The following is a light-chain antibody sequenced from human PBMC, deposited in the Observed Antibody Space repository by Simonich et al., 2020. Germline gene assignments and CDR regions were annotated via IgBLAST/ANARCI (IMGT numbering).Light chain of an antibody. CDR2: AAS. CDR3: QQANSFPWT. Sequence: DSQMTQSPSSVSASVKNRVTITCRASQEISSLLAWYQQKPGKAPKLLIYAASSLQSGVPLRFSGSGSGTDFTLTISSLEPVDFATYYFQQANSFPWTFGQGTKVVIK. J-gene: IGKJ1*01. CDR1: QEISSL. V-gene: IGKV1-12*01.